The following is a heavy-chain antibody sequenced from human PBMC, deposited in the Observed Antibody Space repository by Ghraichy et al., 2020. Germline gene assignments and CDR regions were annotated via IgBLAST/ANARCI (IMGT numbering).Heavy chain of an antibody. D-gene: IGHD3-9*01. CDR1: GYSFTSYW. Sequence: GESLNISCKGSGYSFTSYWIGWVRQMPGKGLEWMGIIYPGDSDTRYSPSFQGQVTISADKSISTAYLQWSSLKASDTAMYYCARHQGDILTGYYGSDYWGQGTLVTVSS. V-gene: IGHV5-51*01. CDR2: IYPGDSDT. J-gene: IGHJ4*02. CDR3: ARHQGDILTGYYGSDY.